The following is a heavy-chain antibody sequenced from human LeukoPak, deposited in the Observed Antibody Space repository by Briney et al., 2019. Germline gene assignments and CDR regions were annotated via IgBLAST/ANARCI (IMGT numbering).Heavy chain of an antibody. CDR1: GFTFSSYS. V-gene: IGHV3-21*01. J-gene: IGHJ4*02. D-gene: IGHD1-1*01. Sequence: PGGSLRLSCAASGFTFSSYSMNWVRQAPGKGLEWVSSISSSSSYIYYADSVKGRFTISRDNAKNPLYLQMNSLRAEDTAVYYCAKRLERQGYYFDYWGQGTLVTVSS. CDR2: ISSSSSYI. CDR3: AKRLERQGYYFDY.